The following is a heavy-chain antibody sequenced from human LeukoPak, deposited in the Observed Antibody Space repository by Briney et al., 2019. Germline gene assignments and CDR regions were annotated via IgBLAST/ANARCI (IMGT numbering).Heavy chain of an antibody. V-gene: IGHV1-3*01. J-gene: IGHJ4*02. Sequence: ASVKVSCKASGYTFTTYAMHWVRQAPGQRLELMGWINAGTAYTKYSQKLQGRVSFTRATSESTAYMELSSMRSEDTAVYYCAREYCSGGSCYPWSYWGQGTLVTVSS. CDR1: GYTFTTYA. CDR3: AREYCSGGSCYPWSY. D-gene: IGHD2-15*01. CDR2: INAGTAYT.